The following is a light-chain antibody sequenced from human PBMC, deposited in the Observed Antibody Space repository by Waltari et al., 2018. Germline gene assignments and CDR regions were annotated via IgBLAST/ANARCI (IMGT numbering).Light chain of an antibody. CDR1: QSISSY. J-gene: IGKJ2*01. CDR2: AAS. CDR3: PQRYSPYP. V-gene: IGKV1-39*01. Sequence: DIQMTQSPSSLAASVGDRVAITCRASQSISSYFNWYQQQPGKAPKLLIYAASSLQSGVPSRFSGSGSGTDFTLTISSLQPEFFASYYCPQRYSPYPFGQGPTLEIK.